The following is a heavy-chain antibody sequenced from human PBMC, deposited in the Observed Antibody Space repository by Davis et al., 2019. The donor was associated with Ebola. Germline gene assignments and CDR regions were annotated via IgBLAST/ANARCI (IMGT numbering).Heavy chain of an antibody. Sequence: PSETLSLTCTVSGGSISSYYWSWIRQPPGKGLEWIGYIYYSGSTNYNPSLKSRVTISVDTSKNQFSLKLSSVTAADTAVYYCARDSGSGWHREGYFQHWGQGTLVTVSS. CDR2: IYYSGST. CDR3: ARDSGSGWHREGYFQH. V-gene: IGHV4-59*01. D-gene: IGHD6-19*01. J-gene: IGHJ1*01. CDR1: GGSISSYY.